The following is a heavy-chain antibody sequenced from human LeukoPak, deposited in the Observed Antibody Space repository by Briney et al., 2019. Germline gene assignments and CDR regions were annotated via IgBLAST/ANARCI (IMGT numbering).Heavy chain of an antibody. CDR2: MYNSGNT. J-gene: IGHJ3*02. V-gene: IGHV4-59*08. CDR3: ARHVVAARDAFDI. CDR1: GGSISSYY. D-gene: IGHD6-25*01. Sequence: SETLSLTCTVSGGSISSYYWSWIQQPPGKGLEWIGYMYNSGNTNYNPSLKGRATISADTSKNEFSLKLTSVTAADTAVYYCARHVVAARDAFDIWGQGTMVTVSS.